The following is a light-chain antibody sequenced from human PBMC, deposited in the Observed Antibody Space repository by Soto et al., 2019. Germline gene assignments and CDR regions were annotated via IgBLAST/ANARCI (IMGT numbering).Light chain of an antibody. CDR3: MQALQTPWT. CDR1: QILLHSNGYNC. V-gene: IGKV2-28*01. Sequence: DVVMTQSPLSLPVTPGESASISCRSSQILLHSNGYNCLDWYLQKPGQSPQLLIYLGSNRAPGVPDRLSGSGSGTDFTLKISRVEAGDVGVYYCMQALQTPWTFGRGTKVDIK. CDR2: LGS. J-gene: IGKJ1*01.